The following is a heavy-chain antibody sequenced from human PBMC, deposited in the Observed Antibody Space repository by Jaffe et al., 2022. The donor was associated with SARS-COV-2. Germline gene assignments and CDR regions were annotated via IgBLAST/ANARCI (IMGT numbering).Heavy chain of an antibody. CDR3: ARGGSYFQNFDS. CDR2: IKQDGSEK. J-gene: IGHJ4*02. D-gene: IGHD1-26*01. Sequence: EVQLVESGGGLVQPGGSLRLSCAASGFTFSTYWMSWVRQAPGKGLEWVANIKQDGSEKHYVDSVKGRFTISRDNAKNSLYLQMNTLRAEDTAFYHCARGGSYFQNFDSWGQGTLVTVSS. V-gene: IGHV3-7*01. CDR1: GFTFSTYW.